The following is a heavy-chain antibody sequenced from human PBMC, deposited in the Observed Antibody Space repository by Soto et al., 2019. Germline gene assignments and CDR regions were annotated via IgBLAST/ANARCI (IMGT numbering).Heavy chain of an antibody. CDR3: ARDLVSQAAAGEWDFDY. D-gene: IGHD6-13*01. V-gene: IGHV1-2*04. J-gene: IGHJ4*02. CDR2: INTNSGGT. Sequence: ASVKVSCKASGYTFTSYAMNWVRQAPGQGLEWMGWINTNSGGTNYAQKFQGWVTMTRDTSISTAYMELSRLRSDDTAVYYCARDLVSQAAAGEWDFDYWGQGTLVTVSS. CDR1: GYTFTSYA.